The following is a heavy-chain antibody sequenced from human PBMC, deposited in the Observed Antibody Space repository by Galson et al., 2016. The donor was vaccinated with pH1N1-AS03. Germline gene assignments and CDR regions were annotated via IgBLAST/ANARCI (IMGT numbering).Heavy chain of an antibody. V-gene: IGHV3-21*01. CDR3: VRVAYVDEGFDS. CDR2: IDPTSTYI. J-gene: IGHJ4*02. CDR1: GFALIDYS. D-gene: IGHD2-21*01. Sequence: LRLSCAASGFALIDYSMHWVRQAPGKGLEWVSSIDPTSTYIYYADSPTGRFTISRDNAKNSMFLQMYSLRVEDTAVYYCVRVAYVDEGFDSWGQGTLVTVSS.